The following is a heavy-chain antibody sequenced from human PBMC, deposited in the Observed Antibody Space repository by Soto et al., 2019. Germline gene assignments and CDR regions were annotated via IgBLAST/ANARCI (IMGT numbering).Heavy chain of an antibody. CDR3: ARLDFWSGYYQPFDY. Sequence: PSETLSLTCAVYGGSFSGYYWIWIRQPPGKGLEWIGEINHSGSTNYNPSLKSRVTISVDTSKNQFSLKLSSVTAADTAVYYCARLDFWSGYYQPFDYWGQGTLVTVSS. V-gene: IGHV4-34*01. CDR1: GGSFSGYY. CDR2: INHSGST. J-gene: IGHJ4*02. D-gene: IGHD3-3*01.